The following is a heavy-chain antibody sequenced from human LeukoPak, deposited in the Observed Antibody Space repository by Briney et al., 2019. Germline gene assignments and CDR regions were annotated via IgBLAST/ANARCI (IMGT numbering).Heavy chain of an antibody. CDR2: ISYCSST. CDR3: ARGPYAMGAVAFDI. J-gene: IGHJ3*02. D-gene: IGHD5-18*01. V-gene: IGHV4-59*01. CDR1: GGSISIYY. Sequence: NPSETLSLTCTVSGGSISIYYWSWIRQPPGKGLEWIGYISYCSSTNYNPSLKSRVTISVDTSKTPFSVKLRSVTPEDRAMYYCARGPYAMGAVAFDIWGQGTMVTVSS.